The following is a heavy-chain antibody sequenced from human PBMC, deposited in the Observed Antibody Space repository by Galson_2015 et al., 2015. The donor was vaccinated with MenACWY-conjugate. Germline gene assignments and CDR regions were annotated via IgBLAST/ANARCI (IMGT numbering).Heavy chain of an antibody. J-gene: IGHJ4*02. CDR2: VYWNDDK. D-gene: IGHD4-11*01. Sequence: PALVKPTQTLTLTCTFSGLSLSSHAELVGWVRQPPGKAPEWLAFVYWNDDKRYSPSLRSRLTITKDTSRNQVVLTMTNMDPADTSIFYGAYRTHVTSVDFWGQGTLVTVSS. CDR3: AYRTHVTSVDF. V-gene: IGHV2-5*01. CDR1: GLSLSSHAEL.